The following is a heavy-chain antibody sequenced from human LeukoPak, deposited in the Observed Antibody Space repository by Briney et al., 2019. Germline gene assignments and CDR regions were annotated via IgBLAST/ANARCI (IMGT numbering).Heavy chain of an antibody. Sequence: GGSLRLSCAASGFTFSSYEMNWVRQAPGKGLEWVSYISSSGSTIYYADSVKGRFTISRDSSKNTLYLQMNSLRAEDTAVYYCAKEKEDYYGSGSYSHDYWGQGTLVTVSS. V-gene: IGHV3-48*03. CDR3: AKEKEDYYGSGSYSHDY. D-gene: IGHD3-10*01. CDR2: ISSSGSTI. CDR1: GFTFSSYE. J-gene: IGHJ4*02.